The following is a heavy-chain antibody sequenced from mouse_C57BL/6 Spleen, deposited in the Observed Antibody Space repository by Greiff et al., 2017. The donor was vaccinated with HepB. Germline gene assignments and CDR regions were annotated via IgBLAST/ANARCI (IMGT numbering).Heavy chain of an antibody. Sequence: EVQLQQSGPELVKPGASVKISCKASGYSFTDYNMNWVKQSNGKSLEWIGVINPNYGTTSYNQKFKGKATLTVDQSSSTAYMQLNSLTSEDSAVYYCARRVYYGNYEGDYAMDYWGQGTSVTVSS. CDR3: ARRVYYGNYEGDYAMDY. D-gene: IGHD2-1*01. J-gene: IGHJ4*01. CDR2: INPNYGTT. V-gene: IGHV1-39*01. CDR1: GYSFTDYN.